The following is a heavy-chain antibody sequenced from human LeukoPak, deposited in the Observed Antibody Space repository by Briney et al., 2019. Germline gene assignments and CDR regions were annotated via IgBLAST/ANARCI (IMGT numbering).Heavy chain of an antibody. CDR1: GGPFSGYY. Sequence: PSETLSLTCAVYGGPFSGYYWSWIRQPPGKGLEWIGEINHSGSTNYNPSLKSRVSISLDTSKNQFSLKLSSVTAADTAAYYCARAISGSYRRGGFFQYWGQGTLVTVSS. V-gene: IGHV4-34*01. CDR2: INHSGST. J-gene: IGHJ1*01. D-gene: IGHD1-26*01. CDR3: ARAISGSYRRGGFFQY.